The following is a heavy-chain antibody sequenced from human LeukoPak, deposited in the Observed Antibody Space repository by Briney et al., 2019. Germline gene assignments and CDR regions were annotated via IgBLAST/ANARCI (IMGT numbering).Heavy chain of an antibody. Sequence: SETLSLTCTVSGGSISSYYWSWIRQPPGKGLEWIGYIHYSGSTNYNPSLKSRVTISVDTSKNQFSLKLSSVTAADTAIYYWARDIWSLDYWGQGTLVTVSS. CDR1: GGSISSYY. V-gene: IGHV4-59*01. D-gene: IGHD3-3*01. CDR3: ARDIWSLDY. J-gene: IGHJ4*02. CDR2: IHYSGST.